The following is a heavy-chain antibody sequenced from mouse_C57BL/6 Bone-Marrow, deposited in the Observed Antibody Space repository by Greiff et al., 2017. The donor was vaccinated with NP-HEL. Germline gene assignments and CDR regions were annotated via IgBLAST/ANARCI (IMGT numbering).Heavy chain of an antibody. D-gene: IGHD1-1*01. V-gene: IGHV1-55*01. CDR2: IYPGSGST. CDR1: GYTFTSYW. J-gene: IGHJ4*01. CDR3: ARKNRSSYRYYAMDY. Sequence: QVQLKQPGAELVKPGASVKMSCKASGYTFTSYWITWVKQRPGQGLEWIGDIYPGSGSTNYNEKFKSKATLTVDTSSSTAYMQLSSLTSEDSAVYYCARKNRSSYRYYAMDYWGQGTSVTVSS.